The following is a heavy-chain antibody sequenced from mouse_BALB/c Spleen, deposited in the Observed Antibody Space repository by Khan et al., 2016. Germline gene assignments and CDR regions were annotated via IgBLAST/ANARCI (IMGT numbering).Heavy chain of an antibody. CDR3: AVELGWFAY. Sequence: EVQLQESGPGLVKPSQSLSLTCTVTGYSITSDYAWNWIRQFPGNKLEWMGYISYSGSTSYHPSLKSRISITRDTSKNQFFLRLNSVTTEDTATYYCAVELGWFAYWGQGTLVTVSA. V-gene: IGHV3-2*02. CDR2: ISYSGST. D-gene: IGHD4-1*01. CDR1: GYSITSDYA. J-gene: IGHJ3*01.